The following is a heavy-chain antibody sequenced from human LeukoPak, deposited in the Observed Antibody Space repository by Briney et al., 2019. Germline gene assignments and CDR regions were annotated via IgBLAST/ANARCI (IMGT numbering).Heavy chain of an antibody. Sequence: SQTLSLTCTVSGGSISSGGYYWSWIRQHPGTGLEWIGYVYYSGSTYYNPSLKSRVTISVDTSKNQFSLKLSSVTAADTAVYYCARGGGSGYDSGYYDYWGQGTLVTVSS. CDR2: VYYSGST. D-gene: IGHD5-12*01. CDR3: ARGGGSGYDSGYYDY. CDR1: GGSISSGGYY. J-gene: IGHJ4*02. V-gene: IGHV4-31*03.